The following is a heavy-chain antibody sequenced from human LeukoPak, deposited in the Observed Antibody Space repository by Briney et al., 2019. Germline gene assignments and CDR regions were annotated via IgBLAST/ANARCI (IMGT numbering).Heavy chain of an antibody. CDR2: ITGSSTTT. CDR3: ASDRVC. J-gene: IGHJ4*02. CDR1: GFTFSDSS. V-gene: IGHV3-48*04. Sequence: GGSLRLSCAASGFTFSDSSMNWVRQAPGKGLEWISYITGSSTTTHYADSVKGRFTISRDNARNSLYLQMNSLRAEDTAVYFCASDRVCWGQGTLVTVSS.